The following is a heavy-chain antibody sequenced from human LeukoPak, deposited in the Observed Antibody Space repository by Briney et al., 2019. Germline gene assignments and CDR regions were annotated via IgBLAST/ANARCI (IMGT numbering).Heavy chain of an antibody. CDR1: GGSFSGYD. CDR2: INHSGST. CDR3: ARALGIVVVPAAILYWYFDL. Sequence: SETLSLTCAVYGGSFSGYDWSWIRQPPGKGLEWIGEINHSGSTNYNPSLKSRVTISVDTSKNQFSLKLSSVTAADTAVYYCARALGIVVVPAAILYWYFDLWGRGTLVTVSS. D-gene: IGHD2-2*03. V-gene: IGHV4-34*01. J-gene: IGHJ2*01.